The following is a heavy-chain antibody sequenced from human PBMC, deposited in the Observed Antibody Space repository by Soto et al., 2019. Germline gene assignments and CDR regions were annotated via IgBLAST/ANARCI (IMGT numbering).Heavy chain of an antibody. CDR1: GFTFSSYA. J-gene: IGHJ4*02. V-gene: IGHV3-30-3*01. CDR2: ISYDGSNK. D-gene: IGHD6-13*01. Sequence: GGSLRLSCAASGFTFSSYAMHWVRQAPGKGLEWVAVISYDGSNKYYADSVKGRFTISRDNSKNTLYLQMNSLRAEDTAVYYCARDRGSSSGLDYWGQGTLVTVSS. CDR3: ARDRGSSSGLDY.